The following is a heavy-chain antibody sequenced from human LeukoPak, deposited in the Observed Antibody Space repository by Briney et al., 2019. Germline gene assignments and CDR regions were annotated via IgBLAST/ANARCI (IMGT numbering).Heavy chain of an antibody. Sequence: GGSLRLSCAASGFAVSSNYMSWVRQAPGKGLEWVSIVYSGGSTYSADSVKGRSTISRDNSKNTLYLQMNSLRAEDTAVYYCARLIRSYNWFDSWGQGTLVTVSP. D-gene: IGHD3-10*01. CDR3: ARLIRSYNWFDS. V-gene: IGHV3-53*01. CDR2: VYSGGST. J-gene: IGHJ5*01. CDR1: GFAVSSNY.